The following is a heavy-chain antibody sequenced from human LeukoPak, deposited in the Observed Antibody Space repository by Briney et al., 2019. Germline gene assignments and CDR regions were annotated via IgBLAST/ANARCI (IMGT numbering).Heavy chain of an antibody. CDR3: ARDMGGGWFDP. CDR2: ISTSGTT. D-gene: IGHD1-26*01. CDR1: GGSISSSY. Sequence: SETLSLTCSISGGSISSSYWNWIRQPAGKGLEWIGRISTSGTTNYSPSLKGRLTMSIDTSKEQFSLNLRSVTAADTAMYYCARDMGGGWFDPWGQGALVTVSS. V-gene: IGHV4-4*07. J-gene: IGHJ5*02.